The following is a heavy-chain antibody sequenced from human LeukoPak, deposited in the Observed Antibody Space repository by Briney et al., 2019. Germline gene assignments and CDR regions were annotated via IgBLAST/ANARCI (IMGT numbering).Heavy chain of an antibody. J-gene: IGHJ2*01. V-gene: IGHV3-30*03. CDR1: GFTFSNYG. CDR3: ARNPPGSGWYNNHRYFDL. Sequence: GGSLRLSCAASGFTFSNYGMHWVRQAPGKGLEWVVVISHDGSNNNYADSVKGRFTISRENAKNSLYLQMNSLRAGDTAVYYCARNPPGSGWYNNHRYFDLWGRGTLVTVSS. CDR2: ISHDGSNN. D-gene: IGHD6-19*01.